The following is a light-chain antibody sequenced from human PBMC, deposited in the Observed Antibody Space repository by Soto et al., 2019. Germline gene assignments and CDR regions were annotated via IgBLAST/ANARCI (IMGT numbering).Light chain of an antibody. CDR2: RNN. V-gene: IGLV1-47*01. Sequence: QSVLTQPPSASGTPGQRVNISCSGSSSNIGSNYVYWYRQFPGTAPKLLIQRNNQRPSGVPARFSGSKSGTSASLAISGLRSEDEADYYCCSYAGINTFFVFGTGTKLTVL. J-gene: IGLJ1*01. CDR1: SSNIGSNY. CDR3: CSYAGINTFFV.